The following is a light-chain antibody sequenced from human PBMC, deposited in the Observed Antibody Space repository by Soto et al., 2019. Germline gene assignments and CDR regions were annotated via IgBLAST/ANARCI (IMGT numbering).Light chain of an antibody. CDR1: QTISSW. CDR3: QHYNSYSEA. Sequence: DIQMTHSPSTISESVGDRVTITCRSSQTISSWLAWYQQKPGKAPKLLIYKASTLKSGVPSRFSGSGSGTEFTLTISSLQPDDFATYYCQHYNSYSEAFGQGTKVDIK. CDR2: KAS. J-gene: IGKJ1*01. V-gene: IGKV1-5*03.